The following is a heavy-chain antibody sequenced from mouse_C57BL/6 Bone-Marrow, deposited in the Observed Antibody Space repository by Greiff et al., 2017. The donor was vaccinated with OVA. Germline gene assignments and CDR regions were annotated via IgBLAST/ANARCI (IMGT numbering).Heavy chain of an antibody. Sequence: VQLQQPGAELVKPEASVKLSCKASGYTFTSYWMHWVKQRPGQGLEWIGMIHPNSGSTNYNEKFKSKATLTVDKSSSTAYMQLSSLTSEDSAVYYCARPSDGYYKGYYFDYWGQGTTLTVSS. CDR1: GYTFTSYW. V-gene: IGHV1-64*01. D-gene: IGHD2-3*01. CDR3: ARPSDGYYKGYYFDY. J-gene: IGHJ2*01. CDR2: IHPNSGST.